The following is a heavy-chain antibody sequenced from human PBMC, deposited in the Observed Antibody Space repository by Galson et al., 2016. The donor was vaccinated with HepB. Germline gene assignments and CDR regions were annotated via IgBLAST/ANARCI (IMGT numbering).Heavy chain of an antibody. D-gene: IGHD2-15*01. CDR3: ARTAKLSSSGHYLDY. CDR1: GFNFNIFA. CDR2: IWYDGYYK. V-gene: IGHV3-33*01. Sequence: SLRLSCAASGFNFNIFAMHWVRQAPGKGLGWVAVIWYDGYYKYYGDSVKGRFTISRDNSENTLYLQMDSLTTEDTAVYYCARTAKLSSSGHYLDYWGQGTLVTVSS. J-gene: IGHJ4*02.